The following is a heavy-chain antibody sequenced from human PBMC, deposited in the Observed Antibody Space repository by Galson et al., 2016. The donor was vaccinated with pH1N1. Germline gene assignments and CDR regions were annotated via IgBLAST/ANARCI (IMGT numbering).Heavy chain of an antibody. D-gene: IGHD3-22*01. J-gene: IGHJ2*01. CDR1: GGTFSSYG. V-gene: IGHV1-69*13. Sequence: SVKVSCKASGGTFSSYGINWVRQAPGQGLEWMGGIIPIFGTAKYAQNFQGRVTTTADESATTAYMELSILRSEDTAVYYCAREDYYDTDLSDWYFDLWGRGTLLTVSS. CDR2: IIPIFGTA. CDR3: AREDYYDTDLSDWYFDL.